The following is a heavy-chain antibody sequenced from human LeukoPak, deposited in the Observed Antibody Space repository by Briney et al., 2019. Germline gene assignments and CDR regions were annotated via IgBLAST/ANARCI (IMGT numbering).Heavy chain of an antibody. Sequence: SETLSLTCTVSGGSIISSDYHWGWVRQPPGKGLEWIGEIYHSGSTSYNPSLKSRATISVDKSKNQFSLKLSSVTAADTAVYYCARLVPNIAVAGTSHFYYYYGMDVWGQGTTVTVSS. CDR1: GGSIISSDYH. D-gene: IGHD6-19*01. CDR3: ARLVPNIAVAGTSHFYYYYGMDV. CDR2: IYHSGST. J-gene: IGHJ6*02. V-gene: IGHV4-39*07.